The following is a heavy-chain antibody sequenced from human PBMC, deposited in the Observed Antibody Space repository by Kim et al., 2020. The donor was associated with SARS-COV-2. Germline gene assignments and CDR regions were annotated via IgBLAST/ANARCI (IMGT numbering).Heavy chain of an antibody. Sequence: GGSLRLSCAASGFTFSSYWMSWVRQAPGKGLEWVANIKQDGSEKYYVDSVKGRFTISRDNAKNSLYLQMNSLRAEDTAVYYCARMGRYYGSGRPSLTEVFDYWGQGTLVTVSS. D-gene: IGHD3-10*01. CDR3: ARMGRYYGSGRPSLTEVFDY. V-gene: IGHV3-7*01. J-gene: IGHJ4*02. CDR2: IKQDGSEK. CDR1: GFTFSSYW.